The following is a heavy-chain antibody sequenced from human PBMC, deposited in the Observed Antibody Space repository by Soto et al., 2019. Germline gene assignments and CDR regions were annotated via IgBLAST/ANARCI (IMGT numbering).Heavy chain of an antibody. CDR3: VRGRGYSTGYFDY. V-gene: IGHV4-39*02. J-gene: IGHJ4*02. CDR2: FFYSENT. CDR1: GDSVTSDTYY. Sequence: SETLSLTCSVSGDSVTSDTYYWGWIRQPPGRGLEWIGYFFYSENTYYNPSLKGRVTISVDSSKNHFSLNLNSVTAADSAIYYCVRGRGYSTGYFDYWGQGSQVTVSS. D-gene: IGHD3-3*01.